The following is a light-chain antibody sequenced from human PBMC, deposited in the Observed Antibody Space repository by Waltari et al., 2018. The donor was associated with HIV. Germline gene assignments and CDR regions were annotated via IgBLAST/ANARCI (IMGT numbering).Light chain of an antibody. Sequence: QSVLTQPPSASGTPGQRVTISCSGGSSNIGRTTVNWFQPLPGTAPKLLIYGTSDRPSGVPDRFSGSKSGTSASLAITRLQSEDEADYYCAAWDDSLGGPVFGGGTKLTVL. CDR2: GTS. CDR3: AAWDDSLGGPV. J-gene: IGLJ2*01. V-gene: IGLV1-44*01. CDR1: SSNIGRTT.